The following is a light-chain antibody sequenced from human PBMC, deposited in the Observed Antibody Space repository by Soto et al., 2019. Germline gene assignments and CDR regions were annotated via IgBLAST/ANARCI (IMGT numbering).Light chain of an antibody. J-gene: IGKJ1*01. CDR3: HQRSTWPPFT. CDR1: QSISTS. V-gene: IGKV3-11*01. Sequence: EIVLPQSPATLSLSPGERVTLSCRARQSISTSLAWYQHKPGQAPKDLIYDASNRATGVPDRFRGSGSGTDCTLTSSKLVPEDSAVYYCHQRSTWPPFTFGPGTKVEI. CDR2: DAS.